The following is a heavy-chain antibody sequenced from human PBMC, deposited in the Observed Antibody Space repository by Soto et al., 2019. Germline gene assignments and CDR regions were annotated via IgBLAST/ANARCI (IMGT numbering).Heavy chain of an antibody. CDR2: IYYSGST. D-gene: IGHD3-22*01. V-gene: IGHV4-39*01. CDR1: GGSISSSSYY. J-gene: IGHJ5*02. Sequence: PSETLSLTCTVSGGSISSSSYYWGWIRQPPGKGLEWIGSIYYSGSTYYNPSLKSRVTISVDTSKNQFSLKLSSVTAADTAVYYCARQRGYYDSILNCFDPWGQGTLVTVSS. CDR3: ARQRGYYDSILNCFDP.